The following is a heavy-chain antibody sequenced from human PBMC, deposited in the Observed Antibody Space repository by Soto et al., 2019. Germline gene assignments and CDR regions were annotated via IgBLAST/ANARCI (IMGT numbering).Heavy chain of an antibody. J-gene: IGHJ3*01. Sequence: EVQLVESGGGSVQLGGSLRLSCLASGFAFSDYWMHWVRQTPEKGLVWVSRINSGGTRTNYADSVKGRFTISSDNGKNTLFLEMYGLRVEDTAGYYCVQESPDFAPVPDAYRVCGKGTKVTVS. V-gene: IGHV3-74*01. D-gene: IGHD2-2*01. CDR3: VQESPDFAPVPDAYRV. CDR2: INSGGTRT. CDR1: GFAFSDYW.